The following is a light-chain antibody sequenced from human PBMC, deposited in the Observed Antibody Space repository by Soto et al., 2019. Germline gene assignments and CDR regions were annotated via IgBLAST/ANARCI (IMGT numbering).Light chain of an antibody. CDR2: WAS. Sequence: DIVMTQSPDSLAVSLGERATINCKSSQSVVYNSTNRNYLAWYQQKPGQPPKLLISWASTREFGVPDRFSGSGSEADFTLTISNLRAEDVAVYYCQQYCLVPGTFGQGTKLQIK. CDR3: QQYCLVPGT. CDR1: QSVVYNSTNRNY. V-gene: IGKV4-1*01. J-gene: IGKJ2*01.